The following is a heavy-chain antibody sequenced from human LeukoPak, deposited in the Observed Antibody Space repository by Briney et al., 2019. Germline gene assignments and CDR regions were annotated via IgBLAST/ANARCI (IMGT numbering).Heavy chain of an antibody. J-gene: IGHJ5*02. CDR1: GFTFSSYA. Sequence: GGSLRLSCAASGFTFSSYAMSWVRQAPGKGLEWVSAISGSGGSTYYADSVKGRFTISRDNSKNTLYLQMNSLRAEDTAVYYCAETQDIVVVVAPRWFDPWGQGTLVTVSS. CDR2: ISGSGGST. CDR3: AETQDIVVVVAPRWFDP. V-gene: IGHV3-23*01. D-gene: IGHD2-15*01.